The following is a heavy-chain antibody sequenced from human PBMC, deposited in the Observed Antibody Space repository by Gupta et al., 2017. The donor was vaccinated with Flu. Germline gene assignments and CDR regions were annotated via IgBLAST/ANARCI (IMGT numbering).Heavy chain of an antibody. V-gene: IGHV1-46*01. CDR2: INPSGGST. J-gene: IGHJ3*02. Sequence: QVQLVQSGAEVKKPGASVKVSCKASGYTFTSYYMNWVRQAPGQGLEWMGIINPSGGSTSYAQKFQGRVTMTRDTSTSTVYMELSSLRSEDTAVYYCARDGEVRGGNPYAFDIWGQGTMVTVSS. D-gene: IGHD3-10*01. CDR3: ARDGEVRGGNPYAFDI. CDR1: GYTFTSYY.